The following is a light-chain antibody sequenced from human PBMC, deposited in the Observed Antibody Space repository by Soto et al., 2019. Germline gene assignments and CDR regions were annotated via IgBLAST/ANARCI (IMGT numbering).Light chain of an antibody. J-gene: IGKJ4*01. CDR1: QSINNNY. V-gene: IGKV3D-20*01. CDR3: QQFDHLIT. Sequence: EIVLTQSPATLSLSPGERATLSCGASQSINNNYLAWYQQKPGLAPRLLIYDASTRAAGIPDRFSGSVSGTDFTLTISRLEPEDFAVYYCQQFDHLITFGGGTKVEIK. CDR2: DAS.